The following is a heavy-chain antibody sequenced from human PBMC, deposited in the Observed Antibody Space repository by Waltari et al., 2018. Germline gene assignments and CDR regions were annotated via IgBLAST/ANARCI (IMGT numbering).Heavy chain of an antibody. Sequence: QITLKESGPTLVKPTQTLTLTCTFSGFSLSTSGVGVGWTRQPPGKALEWLALIYWNDDKRYSPSLKSRLTITKDTSKNQVVLTMTNMDPVDTATYYCAHSPKGAAPFDYWGQGTLVTVSS. D-gene: IGHD6-25*01. CDR1: GFSLSTSGVG. J-gene: IGHJ4*02. CDR2: IYWNDDK. CDR3: AHSPKGAAPFDY. V-gene: IGHV2-5*01.